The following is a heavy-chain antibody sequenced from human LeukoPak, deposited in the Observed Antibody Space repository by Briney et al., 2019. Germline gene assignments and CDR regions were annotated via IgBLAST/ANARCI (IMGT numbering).Heavy chain of an antibody. D-gene: IGHD3-3*01. Sequence: GESLKISCKGSGCSFTSYWIGWVRQMPGKGLEWMGIIYPGDSDTRYSPSFQGQVTISADKSISTAYLQWSSLKASDTAMYYCARQVHDFWSGYPARYYFDYWGQGTLVTVSS. V-gene: IGHV5-51*01. CDR3: ARQVHDFWSGYPARYYFDY. J-gene: IGHJ4*02. CDR2: IYPGDSDT. CDR1: GCSFTSYW.